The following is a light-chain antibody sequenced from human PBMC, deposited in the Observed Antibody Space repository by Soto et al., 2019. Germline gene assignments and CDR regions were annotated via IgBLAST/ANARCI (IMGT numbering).Light chain of an antibody. J-gene: IGLJ1*01. CDR1: SSDVGSYSL. CDR2: EVS. Sequence: QSALTQPASVSGSPGRSITISCTGTSSDVGSYSLVSWYQQHPGKAPKLMIYEVSKRPSGVSNRFSASKSGNTASLTISGLQAEDEADYYCCSYAGSTTLYVFGSGTKVTVL. CDR3: CSYAGSTTLYV. V-gene: IGLV2-23*02.